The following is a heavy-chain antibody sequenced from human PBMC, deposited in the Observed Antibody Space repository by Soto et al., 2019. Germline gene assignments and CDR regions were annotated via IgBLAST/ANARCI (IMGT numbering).Heavy chain of an antibody. CDR1: GYTFTSYG. J-gene: IGHJ4*02. CDR2: ISAYNGNT. Sequence: ASVKVSCKASGYTFTSYGISWVRQAPGQGLEWMGWISAYNGNTNYAQKLQGRVTMTTDTSTSTAYMELRSLRSDDTAVYYCARRPYYYDSRGYYYAGDFDYWGQGTLVT. CDR3: ARRPYYYDSRGYYYAGDFDY. V-gene: IGHV1-18*01. D-gene: IGHD3-22*01.